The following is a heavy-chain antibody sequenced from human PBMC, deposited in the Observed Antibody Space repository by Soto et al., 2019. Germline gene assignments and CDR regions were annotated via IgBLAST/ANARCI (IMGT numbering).Heavy chain of an antibody. V-gene: IGHV3-30*18. CDR1: GFTFSSYG. CDR2: ITYDGSNK. J-gene: IGHJ4*02. CDR3: AKGRNSFRGSQTY. Sequence: GGSLRLSCAASGFTFSSYGMHWVRQAPGKGLEWVAVITYDGSNKYYADSVKGRFTISRDNSKNTLYLQMNSLRAEDTAVYYCAKGRNSFRGSQTYWGQGTLVTVSS. D-gene: IGHD5-12*01.